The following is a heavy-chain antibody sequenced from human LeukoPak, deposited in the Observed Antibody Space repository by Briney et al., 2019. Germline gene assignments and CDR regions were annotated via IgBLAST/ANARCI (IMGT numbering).Heavy chain of an antibody. CDR1: GFTFSSYR. CDR3: ASSPY. Sequence: PGGSLRLSCAASGFTFSSYRMNWVREAPGEGLEWVSSISSSSSYIYYADSVKGGFTITRDNAKNSLYLQMTSLRAEDTAVSYCASSPYWGQGTLVTVSS. V-gene: IGHV3-21*01. CDR2: ISSSSSYI. J-gene: IGHJ4*02.